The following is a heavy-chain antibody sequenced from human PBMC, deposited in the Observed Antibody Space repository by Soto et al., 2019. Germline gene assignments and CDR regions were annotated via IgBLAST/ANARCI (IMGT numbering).Heavy chain of an antibody. CDR2: ISYDGSNK. D-gene: IGHD5-18*01. V-gene: IGHV3-30*18. Sequence: QVQLVESGGGVVQPGRSLRLSCAASGFTFSSYGMHWVRQAPGKGLEWVAVISYDGSNKYYADSVKGRFTISSDNSKNTLYLQMNSLRAEDTAVYYCAKNVDTAMVPYPSTFDYWGQGTLVTVSS. CDR1: GFTFSSYG. CDR3: AKNVDTAMVPYPSTFDY. J-gene: IGHJ4*02.